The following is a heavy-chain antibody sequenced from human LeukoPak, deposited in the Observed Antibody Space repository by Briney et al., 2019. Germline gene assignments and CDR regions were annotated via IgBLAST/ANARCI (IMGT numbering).Heavy chain of an antibody. J-gene: IGHJ4*02. D-gene: IGHD3-22*01. CDR1: GFTFSSYA. Sequence: GGPLRLSCAASGFTFSSYAMHWVRQAPGKGLEYVSAISSNGGSTYYANSVKGRFTISRDNSKNTLYLQMNSLRAEDTAVYYCARDQDYYDSSGYPQDYWGQGTLVTVSS. CDR3: ARDQDYYDSSGYPQDY. CDR2: ISSNGGST. V-gene: IGHV3-64*01.